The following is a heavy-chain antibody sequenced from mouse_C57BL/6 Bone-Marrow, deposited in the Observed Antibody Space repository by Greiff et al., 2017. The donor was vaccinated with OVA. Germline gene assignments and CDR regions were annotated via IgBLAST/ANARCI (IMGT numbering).Heavy chain of an antibody. V-gene: IGHV1-55*01. Sequence: QVQLKQPGAELVKPGASVKMSCKASGYTFTSYWITWVKQRPGQGLAWIGDIYPGSGSTNYNEKFKSKSTLTVDTSSSTAYMQLSSLTSEDSAVYYWARWGYGGDYWGQGTTLTVSS. CDR2: IYPGSGST. J-gene: IGHJ2*01. CDR3: ARWGYGGDY. D-gene: IGHD2-2*01. CDR1: GYTFTSYW.